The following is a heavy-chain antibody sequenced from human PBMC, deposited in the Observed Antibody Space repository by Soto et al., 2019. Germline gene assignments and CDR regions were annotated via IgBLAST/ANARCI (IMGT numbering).Heavy chain of an antibody. J-gene: IGHJ6*02. V-gene: IGHV3-30*18. CDR1: GFTFSIYG. D-gene: IGHD3-10*01. CDR3: AKDRDGMDV. Sequence: PGGSLRLSCAASGFTFSIYGMHWVRQAPGKGLEWVAVISYDGSNKYYADSVKGRFTISRDNSKNTLYLQMNSLRAEDTAVYYCAKDRDGMDVWGRGTTVTVSS. CDR2: ISYDGSNK.